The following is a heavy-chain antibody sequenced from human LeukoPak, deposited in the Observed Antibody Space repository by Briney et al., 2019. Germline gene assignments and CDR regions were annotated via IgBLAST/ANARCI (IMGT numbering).Heavy chain of an antibody. D-gene: IGHD6-19*01. CDR3: ARDRSIAVAGTYADY. CDR1: GGSFSGYY. V-gene: IGHV4-34*01. Sequence: PSESLSLTCAVYGGSFSGYYWSWGRQPPGKGRGWIASIYYSGSTYYNPSLKSRVTISVDTSKNQFSLKLSSVTAADTAVYYCARDRSIAVAGTYADYWGPGTLVTVS. CDR2: IYYSGST. J-gene: IGHJ4*02.